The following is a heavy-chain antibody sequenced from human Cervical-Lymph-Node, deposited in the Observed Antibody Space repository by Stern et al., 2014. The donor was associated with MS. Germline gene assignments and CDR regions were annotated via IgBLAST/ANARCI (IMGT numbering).Heavy chain of an antibody. Sequence: VQLVESGGGLVTPGGSLRLSCAASGFTFRSYSMTWVRQAPGKGLEWVSSISSSSSYIYYADSVKGRFTISRDNAKNSLYLQMNSLRAEDTAVYYCARDSSSWYAIDYWGQGTLVTVSS. CDR2: ISSSSSYI. CDR3: ARDSSSWYAIDY. J-gene: IGHJ4*02. D-gene: IGHD6-13*01. CDR1: GFTFRSYS. V-gene: IGHV3-21*01.